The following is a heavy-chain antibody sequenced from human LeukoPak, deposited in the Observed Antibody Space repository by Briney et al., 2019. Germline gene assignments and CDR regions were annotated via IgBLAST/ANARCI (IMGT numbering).Heavy chain of an antibody. CDR3: AGEIIATSRAPGKYFDL. J-gene: IGHJ2*01. D-gene: IGHD3-10*01. CDR2: ISSSGDYT. V-gene: IGHV3-21*01. CDR1: GFTFSSYS. Sequence: GGSLRLSCEASGFTFSSYSMDWVRRAPGKGLEWVSAISSSGDYTFYTDSVKGRFTISRDNARHSLYLHMNSLTAEDTAVYYCAGEIIATSRAPGKYFDLWGRGTRVTVSS.